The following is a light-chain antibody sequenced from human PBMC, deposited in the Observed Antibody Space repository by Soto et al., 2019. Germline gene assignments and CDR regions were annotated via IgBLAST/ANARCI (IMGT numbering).Light chain of an antibody. Sequence: QSVLTQPPSASGSPGQSVTISCTGTSSDVGAYDYVSWYQQHPGKAPKLMIYEINKRPSGVPDRFSGSKSGNTASLTVSGLQAEDEADYYCSSAGSNNFPYVFGTGTKVNVL. CDR2: EIN. CDR3: SSAGSNNFPYV. CDR1: SSDVGAYDY. V-gene: IGLV2-8*01. J-gene: IGLJ1*01.